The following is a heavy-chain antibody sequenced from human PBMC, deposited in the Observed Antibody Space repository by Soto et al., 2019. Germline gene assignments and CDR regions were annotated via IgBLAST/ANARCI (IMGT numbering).Heavy chain of an antibody. J-gene: IGHJ3*01. CDR3: TTEKHRGDCGGPSCYSHAFDV. Sequence: GGSLRLSCAASGFTFSNAWMNWVRQAPGKGLEWVGRIKRRSEGGTTDYAAPVKGRFTISGDDSKNTLYLQMNSLKTEDTAVYYCTTEKHRGDCGGPSCYSHAFDVWGQGTMVTVSS. CDR2: IKRRSEGGTT. V-gene: IGHV3-15*07. CDR1: GFTFSNAW. D-gene: IGHD2-15*01.